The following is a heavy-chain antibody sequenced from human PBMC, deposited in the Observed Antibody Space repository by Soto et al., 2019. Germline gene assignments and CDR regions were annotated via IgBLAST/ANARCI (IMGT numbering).Heavy chain of an antibody. D-gene: IGHD2-15*01. V-gene: IGHV3-30*02. Sequence: PGGSLRLSCAASGFTFNSYSMHWVRQAPGRGLEWVANLWYDGSNKNYADAVKGRFTISRDNSKNTLYLQMNSLRAEDTAVYYCARDGDIVLPHPGPYYYYGMDVWGQGTTVTVSS. CDR2: LWYDGSNK. J-gene: IGHJ6*02. CDR1: GFTFNSYS. CDR3: ARDGDIVLPHPGPYYYYGMDV.